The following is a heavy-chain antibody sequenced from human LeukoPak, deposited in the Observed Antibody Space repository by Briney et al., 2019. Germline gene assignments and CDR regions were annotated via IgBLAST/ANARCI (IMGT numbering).Heavy chain of an antibody. Sequence: PGGSLRLSCAASGFSFDDYGMSWVRQAPGKGLEWVSGINWNGGSTGYADSVKGRFTISRDNAKNSLYLQINSLRAEDTALYHCARDRSIAARRRDYMDVWGKGTTVTVSS. CDR1: GFSFDDYG. CDR2: INWNGGST. V-gene: IGHV3-20*01. D-gene: IGHD6-6*01. J-gene: IGHJ6*03. CDR3: ARDRSIAARRRDYMDV.